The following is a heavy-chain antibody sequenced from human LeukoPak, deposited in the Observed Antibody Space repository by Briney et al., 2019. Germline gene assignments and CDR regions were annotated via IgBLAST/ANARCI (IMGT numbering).Heavy chain of an antibody. D-gene: IGHD2-15*01. CDR1: GGSISSGDYY. V-gene: IGHV4-30-4*01. CDR2: IYYSGST. CDR3: ARVEVTATLYGMDV. Sequence: SETLSLTCTVSGGSISSGDYYWSWIRQPPGKGLEWIGYIYYSGSTYYNPSLKSRVTISVDTSKNQFSLKLSSVTAADTAVYYCARVEVTATLYGMDVWGQGTTVTVSS. J-gene: IGHJ6*02.